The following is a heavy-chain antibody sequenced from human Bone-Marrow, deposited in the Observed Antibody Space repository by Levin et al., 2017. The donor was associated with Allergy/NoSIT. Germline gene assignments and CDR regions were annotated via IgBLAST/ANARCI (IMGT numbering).Heavy chain of an antibody. CDR2: VIPLFGTT. CDR3: ARGVVVVNATPLSGNYYFDS. D-gene: IGHD2-15*01. Sequence: KISCKASGDIFSTYAVSWVRRAPGQGLEWMGGVIPLFGTTKYAQNFQDRVTISADESTNTAYMELSSLTSEDTAMYVCARGVVVVNATPLSGNYYFDSWGQGTLVTVSS. V-gene: IGHV1-69*01. CDR1: GDIFSTYA. J-gene: IGHJ4*02.